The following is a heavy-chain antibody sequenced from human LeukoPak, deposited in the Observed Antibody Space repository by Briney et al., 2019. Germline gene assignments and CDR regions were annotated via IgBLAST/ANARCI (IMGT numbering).Heavy chain of an antibody. CDR3: ARDSVGVLGKGWFDP. CDR2: LNRDGSEK. Sequence: PGGSLRLSCAASGFTFSSYWMSWVRQAPGKRLEWVANLNRDGSEKYYADSVKGRFTISRDNSKNTLYVQMNSLRAEDTAVYYCARDSVGVLGKGWFDPWGQGTLVTVSS. D-gene: IGHD3-10*01. V-gene: IGHV3-7*01. CDR1: GFTFSSYW. J-gene: IGHJ5*02.